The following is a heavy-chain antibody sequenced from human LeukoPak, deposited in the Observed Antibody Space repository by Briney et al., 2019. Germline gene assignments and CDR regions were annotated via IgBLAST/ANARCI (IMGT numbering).Heavy chain of an antibody. CDR1: GFAFNNYA. CDR3: ARSDGGGCFDY. Sequence: GGSLRLSCVASGFAFNNYAMTWVRQAPGKGLEWVSGITGSGDATSYADSVKGRFTISRDNSKNTLYLQMKSLRAEDTAVFYCARSDGGGCFDYWGQGTLVTVSS. V-gene: IGHV3-23*01. CDR2: ITGSGDAT. J-gene: IGHJ4*02. D-gene: IGHD2-15*01.